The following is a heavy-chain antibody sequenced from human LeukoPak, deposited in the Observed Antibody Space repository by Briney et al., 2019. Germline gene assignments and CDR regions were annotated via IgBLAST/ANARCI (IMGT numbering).Heavy chain of an antibody. CDR1: GGTFSSYA. V-gene: IGHV1-69*05. CDR2: IIPIFGTA. D-gene: IGHD2/OR15-2a*01. CDR3: ARDSSRLFLH. Sequence: ASVKVSCKASGGTFSSYAISWVRQAPGQGLEWMGGIIPIFGTANYAQKLQGRVTMTTDTSTSTAYMELRSLRSDDTAVYYYARDSSRLFLHWGQGTLVTVSS. J-gene: IGHJ4*02.